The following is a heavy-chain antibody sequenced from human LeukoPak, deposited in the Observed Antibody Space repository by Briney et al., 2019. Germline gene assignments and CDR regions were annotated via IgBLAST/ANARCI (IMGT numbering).Heavy chain of an antibody. CDR1: GGSFSGYY. CDR2: INHSGST. J-gene: IGHJ6*02. V-gene: IGHV4-34*01. Sequence: SETLSLTCAVYGGSFSGYYWGWIRQPPGKGLEWIGEINHSGSTNYNPSLKSRVTISVDTSKNQFSLKLSSVTAADTAVYYCARGEESPEGSSDVWGQGTTVTVSS. D-gene: IGHD1-14*01. CDR3: ARGEESPEGSSDV.